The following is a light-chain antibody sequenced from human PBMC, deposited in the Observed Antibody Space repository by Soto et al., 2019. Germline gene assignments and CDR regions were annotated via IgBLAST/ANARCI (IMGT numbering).Light chain of an antibody. Sequence: DIQMTQSPSTLSASVGDRVTITCRASQSISIWLAWYQQKPGKAPKLLIYDASSLESGVPSRFSGSGSGTEFTLAISCLQPDDFAGYYCQQYNSYSGTFGQGTKVEI. V-gene: IGKV1-5*01. CDR1: QSISIW. J-gene: IGKJ1*01. CDR3: QQYNSYSGT. CDR2: DAS.